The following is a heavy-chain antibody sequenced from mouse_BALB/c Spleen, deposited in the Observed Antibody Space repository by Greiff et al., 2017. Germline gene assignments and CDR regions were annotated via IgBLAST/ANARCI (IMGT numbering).Heavy chain of an antibody. CDR2: INSNGGST. J-gene: IGHJ3*01. CDR1: GFTFSSYG. D-gene: IGHD1-1*02. Sequence: EVQRVESGGGLVQPGGSLKLSCAASGFTFSSYGMSWVRQTPDKRLELVATINSNGGSTYYPDSVKGRFTISRDNAKNTLYLQMSSLKSEDTAMYYCARGGSYKAWFAYWGQGTLVTVSA. CDR3: ARGGSYKAWFAY. V-gene: IGHV5-6-3*01.